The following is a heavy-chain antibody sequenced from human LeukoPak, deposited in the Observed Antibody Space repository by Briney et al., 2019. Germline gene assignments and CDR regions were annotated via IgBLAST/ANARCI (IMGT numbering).Heavy chain of an antibody. D-gene: IGHD4-23*01. CDR1: GGTFSSYA. Sequence: SVKVSCKAPGGTFSSYAISWVRQAPGQGLEWMGGIIPIFGTANYAQKFQGRVTITADKSTSTAYMELSSLRSEDTAVYYCASSPTTVVTPLDYWGQGTLVTVSS. CDR2: IIPIFGTA. V-gene: IGHV1-69*06. CDR3: ASSPTTVVTPLDY. J-gene: IGHJ4*02.